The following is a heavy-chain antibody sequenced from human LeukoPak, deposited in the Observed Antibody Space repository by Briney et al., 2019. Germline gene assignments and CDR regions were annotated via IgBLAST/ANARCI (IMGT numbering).Heavy chain of an antibody. Sequence: GGSLRLSCAASGFTFSSYAVSWVRQAPGKGLEWVSAISGSGGSTYYADSVKGRFTIPRDNSKNTLYLQMNSLRAEDTAVYYCAKGRYYYDSSGLKGPRKQNDAFDIWGQGTMVTVSS. D-gene: IGHD3-22*01. CDR1: GFTFSSYA. CDR2: ISGSGGST. V-gene: IGHV3-23*01. CDR3: AKGRYYYDSSGLKGPRKQNDAFDI. J-gene: IGHJ3*02.